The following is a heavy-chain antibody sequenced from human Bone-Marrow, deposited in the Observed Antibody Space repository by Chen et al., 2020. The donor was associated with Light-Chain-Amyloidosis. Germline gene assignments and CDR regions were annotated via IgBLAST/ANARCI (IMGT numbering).Heavy chain of an antibody. D-gene: IGHD3-3*01. Sequence: QVVETGGGLIQSGGSLRLSCAASGFTVGTNYMNWVRQAPGKGLEWVSVIYCGGKTFYADSVKGRFTISRDSVKNTIYLQMDSLRVEDTGVYYCARDEGMYTSGYYGLGMDVWGPGTTVVVSS. CDR3: ARDEGMYTSGYYGLGMDV. J-gene: IGHJ6*02. V-gene: IGHV3-53*02. CDR2: IYCGGKT. CDR1: GFTVGTNY.